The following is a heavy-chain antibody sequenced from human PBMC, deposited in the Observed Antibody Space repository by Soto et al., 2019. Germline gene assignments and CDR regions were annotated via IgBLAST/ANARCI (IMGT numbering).Heavy chain of an antibody. CDR1: GFTFSVYA. Sequence: GGSLRLSCAATGFTFSVYAMTWVRQAPGKGLEWVSAVTANGGSTYSADSVKGRFTISRDNSKNTLFLQMNSLRAEDTAVYYCASLGVGDWANYYYYYGMDVWGQGXTVTVYS. CDR2: VTANGGST. J-gene: IGHJ6*02. CDR3: ASLGVGDWANYYYYYGMDV. D-gene: IGHD2-21*02. V-gene: IGHV3-23*01.